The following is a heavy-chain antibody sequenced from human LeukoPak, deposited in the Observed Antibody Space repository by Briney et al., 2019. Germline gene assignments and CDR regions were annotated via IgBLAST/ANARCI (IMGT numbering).Heavy chain of an antibody. D-gene: IGHD6-13*01. V-gene: IGHV1-2*02. CDR3: ATHRSSWYFDY. Sequence: ASVKVSCKASGYTFTGYYMHWVRQAPGQGLEWMGWTNPNSGGANYAQKFQGRVTMTRDTSISTAYMEVSRLRSDDTAVYYCATHRSSWYFDYWGQGTLVTVSS. J-gene: IGHJ4*02. CDR1: GYTFTGYY. CDR2: TNPNSGGA.